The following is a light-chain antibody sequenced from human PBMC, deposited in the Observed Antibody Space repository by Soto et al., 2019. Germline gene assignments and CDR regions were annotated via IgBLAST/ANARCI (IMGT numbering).Light chain of an antibody. J-gene: IGLJ1*01. CDR3: CSYAGSYNYV. V-gene: IGLV2-11*01. CDR2: DVS. CDR1: SSDVGGYNY. Sequence: QSVLTQPRSVSGSPGQSVTISCTGTSSDVGGYNYVSWYQQHPGKAPKLMIYDVSKRPSGVPDRFSGSKSGNTASLTISGLQAEDDADYYCCSYAGSYNYVFGTGTKV.